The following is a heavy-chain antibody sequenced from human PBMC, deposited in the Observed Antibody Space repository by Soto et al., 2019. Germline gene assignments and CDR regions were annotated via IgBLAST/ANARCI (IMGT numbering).Heavy chain of an antibody. CDR2: INAGNGNT. Sequence: QVQLVQSGAEVKKPGASVKVSCKASGYTFTSYAMHWVRQAPGQRLEWMGWINAGNGNTKYSQKFQGRVTITRDTSASTAYMELSSLRSEDTAVYYCARSLGDYVPHPIDYWGQGTLVTVSS. V-gene: IGHV1-3*01. D-gene: IGHD4-17*01. CDR3: ARSLGDYVPHPIDY. CDR1: GYTFTSYA. J-gene: IGHJ4*02.